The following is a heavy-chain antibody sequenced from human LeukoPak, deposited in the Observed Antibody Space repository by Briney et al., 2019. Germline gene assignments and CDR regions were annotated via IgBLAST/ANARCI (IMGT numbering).Heavy chain of an antibody. CDR1: GGSISSSNW. V-gene: IGHV4-4*02. CDR2: IYHSGST. CDR3: ARRDYYGSGSYSFDY. J-gene: IGHJ4*02. D-gene: IGHD3-10*01. Sequence: PSETLSLTCAVSGGSISSSNWWSWVRQPPGKGLEWIGEIYHSGSTNYNPSLKSRVTISVDKSKNQFSLKLSPVTAADTAVYYCARRDYYGSGSYSFDYWGQGTLVTVSS.